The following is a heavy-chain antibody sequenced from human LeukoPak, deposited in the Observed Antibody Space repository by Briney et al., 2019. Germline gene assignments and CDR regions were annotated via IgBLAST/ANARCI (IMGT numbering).Heavy chain of an antibody. D-gene: IGHD4-17*01. Sequence: SVKVSCKTSGFTFSTSAVQWVRQARGQRLEWIGWIIVGSGATNYAQSLQGRFTITRDMSTNTAYMELSSLGSEDSAVYYCAAELYGVYTDCCTFHLWGQGTLVTVSS. CDR3: AAELYGVYTDCCTFHL. CDR1: GFTFSTSA. CDR2: IIVGSGAT. V-gene: IGHV1-58*01. J-gene: IGHJ3*01.